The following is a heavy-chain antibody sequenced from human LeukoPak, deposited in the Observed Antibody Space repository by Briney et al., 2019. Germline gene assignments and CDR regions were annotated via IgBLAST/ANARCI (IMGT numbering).Heavy chain of an antibody. CDR1: GYTFTSYA. D-gene: IGHD3-10*01. Sequence: ASVKVSCKASGYTFTSYAMHWVRQAPGQRLEWMGWINAGNGNTKYSQKFQGRVTITRDTSASTAYMELSSLRSEDTAVYYCARVWFGELTLDYWGQGTLVTVSS. CDR2: INAGNGNT. V-gene: IGHV1-3*01. CDR3: ARVWFGELTLDY. J-gene: IGHJ4*02.